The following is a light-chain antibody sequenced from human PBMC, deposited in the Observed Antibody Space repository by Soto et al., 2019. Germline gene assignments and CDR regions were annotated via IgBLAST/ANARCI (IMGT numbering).Light chain of an antibody. CDR3: SSYTVASVTLYV. J-gene: IGLJ1*01. CDR1: SSDIGASNY. V-gene: IGLV2-14*01. CDR2: EVS. Sequence: SALTQPASVSGSPGQSITISCTGTSSDIGASNYVSWYQQHPGKAPKVMIYEVSNRPSGVSNRFSGSKSGNTASLTISGLQAEDEADYYCSSYTVASVTLYVFGTGTKVTVL.